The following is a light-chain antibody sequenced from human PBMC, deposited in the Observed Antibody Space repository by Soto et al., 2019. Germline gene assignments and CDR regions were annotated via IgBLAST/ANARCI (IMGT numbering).Light chain of an antibody. CDR2: DES. J-gene: IGKJ5*01. V-gene: IGKV3-11*01. Sequence: EIVLTQSPATLSLSPGERATLSCRASQSVSSYLAWYQQKPGQAARRLIYDESNRATSIIARCSSSSSETTFSPPIISRVDEDFAVDYCWQRSNWCLTFGGGTRLEIK. CDR1: QSVSSY. CDR3: WQRSNWCLT.